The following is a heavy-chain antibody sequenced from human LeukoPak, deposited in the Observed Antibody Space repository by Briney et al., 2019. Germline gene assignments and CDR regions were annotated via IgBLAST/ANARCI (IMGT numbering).Heavy chain of an antibody. Sequence: GGSLRLSCEASGFIFSNYGMHWVRQAPGKGLEWVALIWYDGKTRFHADSVKGRFTISRDNSGNTLFLQMSSLRVEDTAIYYCAREWGRIAVAGGPGYWGQGALVTVSS. CDR2: IWYDGKTR. D-gene: IGHD6-19*01. J-gene: IGHJ4*02. CDR1: GFIFSNYG. V-gene: IGHV3-33*01. CDR3: AREWGRIAVAGGPGY.